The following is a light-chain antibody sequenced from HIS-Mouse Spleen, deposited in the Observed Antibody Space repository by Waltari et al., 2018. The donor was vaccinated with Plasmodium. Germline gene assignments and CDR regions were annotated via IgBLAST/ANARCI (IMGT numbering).Light chain of an antibody. V-gene: IGLV2-14*03. Sequence: QSALTQPAPVSGSPGPSITISCPGTSSQPHPGKAPKLMIYDVSNRPSGVSNRFSGSKSGNTASLTISGLQAEDEADYYCSSYTSSSTVVFGGGTKLTVL. CDR1: SS. J-gene: IGLJ2*01. CDR2: DVS. CDR3: SSYTSSSTVV.